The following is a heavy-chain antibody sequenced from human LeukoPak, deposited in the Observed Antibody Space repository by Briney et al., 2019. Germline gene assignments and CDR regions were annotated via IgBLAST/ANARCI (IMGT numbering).Heavy chain of an antibody. D-gene: IGHD3-22*01. CDR2: IYYSGST. J-gene: IGHJ3*02. CDR3: ARLRGYDSRSRRYDTFDI. V-gene: IGHV4-39*01. Sequence: SVTLSLTCTVSGGSISSSSYYWGWIRQPPGKVAGWIGCIYYSGSTYYNPSLKTRVTISVDTSKNQFPLKLSSVTAADTAVYYCARLRGYDSRSRRYDTFDIWGQRTMVTVSS. CDR1: GGSISSSSYY.